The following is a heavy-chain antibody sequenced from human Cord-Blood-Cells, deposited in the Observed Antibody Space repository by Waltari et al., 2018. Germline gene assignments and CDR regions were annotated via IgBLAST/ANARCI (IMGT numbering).Heavy chain of an antibody. CDR3: AREPDLAAAGTGNGAFDI. Sequence: QVQLQQWGAGLLKPSETLSLTCAAHGGPFTGSSCSCIRQPPGKGLELIGEINHSGSTNYNPSLKSRVTISVDTSKNQFSLKLSSVTAADTAVYYCAREPDLAAAGTGNGAFDIWGQGTMVTVSS. J-gene: IGHJ3*02. CDR1: GGPFTGSS. CDR2: INHSGST. V-gene: IGHV4-34*01. D-gene: IGHD6-13*01.